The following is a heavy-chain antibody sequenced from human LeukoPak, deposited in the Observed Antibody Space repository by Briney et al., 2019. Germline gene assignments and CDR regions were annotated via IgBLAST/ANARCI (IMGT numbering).Heavy chain of an antibody. CDR1: GFTFSSYA. D-gene: IGHD2-2*01. J-gene: IGHJ6*03. Sequence: GRSLRLSCAASGFTFSSYAMHWVRQAPGKGLEWVAVISYDGSNKYYADSVKGRFTISRDNSKNTLYLQMNSLRAEDTAVYYCAREGGDIVVVPAAIARGYYMDVWGKGTTVTVSS. CDR3: AREGGDIVVVPAAIARGYYMDV. V-gene: IGHV3-30-3*01. CDR2: ISYDGSNK.